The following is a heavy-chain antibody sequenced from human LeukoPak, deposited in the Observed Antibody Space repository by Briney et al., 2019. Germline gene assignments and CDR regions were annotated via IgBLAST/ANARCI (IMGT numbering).Heavy chain of an antibody. Sequence: ASVTVSCTASGYTFTSYYMHWVRQAPGQGLEWMGIINPSGGSTSYAQKFQGRVTMTRDMSTSTVYMELSSLRSEDTAVYYCAREVRPYSGYDQERGYSYGYFDYWGQGTLVTVSS. V-gene: IGHV1-46*01. D-gene: IGHD5-18*01. CDR3: AREVRPYSGYDQERGYSYGYFDY. CDR2: INPSGGST. J-gene: IGHJ4*02. CDR1: GYTFTSYY.